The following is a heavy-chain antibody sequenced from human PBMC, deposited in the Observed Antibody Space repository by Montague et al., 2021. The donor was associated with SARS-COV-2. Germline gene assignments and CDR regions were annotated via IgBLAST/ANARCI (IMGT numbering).Heavy chain of an antibody. CDR3: AGFAYRLLFSAAYYGMDV. D-gene: IGHD2-2*01. V-gene: IGHV4-34*01. CDR2: ISHSGST. J-gene: IGHJ6*02. CDR1: GGSLRGYY. Sequence: SETLSLTCAVYGGSLRGYYWSRIRRPPGEGQEWFAEISHSGSTNYYPSLQSRVTISIDTSKNQFSLKLSSVTAADTAVDYCAGFAYRLLFSAAYYGMDVWGQGTTVTVSS.